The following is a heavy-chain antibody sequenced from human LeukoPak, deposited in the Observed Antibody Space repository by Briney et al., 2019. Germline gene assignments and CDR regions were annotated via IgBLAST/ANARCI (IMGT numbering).Heavy chain of an antibody. D-gene: IGHD4-17*01. J-gene: IGHJ4*02. CDR1: LGSIISGVYY. V-gene: IGHV4-30-4*01. CDR2: IYYRGTT. CDR3: ARAGVTTVAY. Sequence: SGSLSVTRLVSLGSIISGVYYWRWVRQPPGGGREWIEYIYYRGTTYYHPSLKSRVTISVHTSKNQFSLKLSSVTDADTAVYYCARAGVTTVAYCGQGTLVPVSS.